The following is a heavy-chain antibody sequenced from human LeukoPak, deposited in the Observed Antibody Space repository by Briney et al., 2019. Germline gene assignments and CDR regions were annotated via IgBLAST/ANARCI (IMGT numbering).Heavy chain of an antibody. D-gene: IGHD2-15*01. J-gene: IGHJ4*02. CDR3: TKASAARCIGVFCYPFDH. CDR1: GFTFSGSA. Sequence: GGSLRLSCAASGFTFSGSAMHWVRQASGKGLEWVGQIRTEAKSYATAYAASVKGRFSISRDDSKNTAYLQMNSLETEDTAVYYCTKASAARCIGVFCYPFDHWGQGTLVTVSS. CDR2: IRTEAKSYAT. V-gene: IGHV3-73*01.